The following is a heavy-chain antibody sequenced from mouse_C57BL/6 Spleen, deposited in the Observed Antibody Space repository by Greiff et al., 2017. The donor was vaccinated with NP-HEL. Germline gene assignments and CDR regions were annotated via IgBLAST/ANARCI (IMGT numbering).Heavy chain of an antibody. CDR1: GYTFTSYW. D-gene: IGHD1-2*01. CDR3: ARLYGVGY. V-gene: IGHV1-69*01. CDR2: IDPSDSYT. Sequence: VQLQQPGAELVMPGASVKLSCKASGYTFTSYWMHWVKQRPGQGLEWIGEIDPSDSYTNYNQKFKGKSTLTVDKSSSTAYMQLSSLTSEDSAVYYCARLYGVGYWGQGTTLTVSS. J-gene: IGHJ2*01.